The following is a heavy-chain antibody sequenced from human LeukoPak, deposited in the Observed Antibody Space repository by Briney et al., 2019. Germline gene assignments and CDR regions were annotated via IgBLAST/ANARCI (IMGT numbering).Heavy chain of an antibody. CDR2: IYYSGST. CDR3: ARSDNSLWFGELFSYAFDI. J-gene: IGHJ3*02. D-gene: IGHD3-10*01. Sequence: SETLSLTCTVSGGSISSYYWRWIRQPPGKGLEWIGYIYYSGSTNYNPPLQSRVTISVDSSKKQSSLTLSSVPAADTAVYYCARSDNSLWFGELFSYAFDIWGQGTMVTVSS. CDR1: GGSISSYY. V-gene: IGHV4-59*01.